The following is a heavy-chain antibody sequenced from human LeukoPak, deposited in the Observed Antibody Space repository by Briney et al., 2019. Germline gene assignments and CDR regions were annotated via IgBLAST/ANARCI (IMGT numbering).Heavy chain of an antibody. V-gene: IGHV4-39*01. D-gene: IGHD6-19*01. J-gene: IGHJ4*02. CDR1: GGSISSSSYY. CDR3: ARHVTVADYYFDY. Sequence: SETLSLTCTVSGGSISSSSYYWGWIRQPPGKGLEWIGSIYYSGSTYYNPSLKSRVTISVDTSKNQFSLKLSSVTAADTAVYYCARHVTVADYYFDYWGQGSLVTVSS. CDR2: IYYSGST.